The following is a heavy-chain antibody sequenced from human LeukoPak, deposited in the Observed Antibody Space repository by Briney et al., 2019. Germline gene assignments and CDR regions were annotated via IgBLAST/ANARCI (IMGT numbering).Heavy chain of an antibody. CDR2: ISYTRST. D-gene: IGHD3-3*01. Sequence: RSSETLSLTCTVSGGSISSSSYYWGWIRQPPGKGLEWIGSISYTRSTYFNPSLRSRVTISVDTSKNQFSLKLNSVTAADTAMYYCARDPDFWSGYYDFDYWGQGTLVTVSS. J-gene: IGHJ4*02. V-gene: IGHV4-39*07. CDR3: ARDPDFWSGYYDFDY. CDR1: GGSISSSSYY.